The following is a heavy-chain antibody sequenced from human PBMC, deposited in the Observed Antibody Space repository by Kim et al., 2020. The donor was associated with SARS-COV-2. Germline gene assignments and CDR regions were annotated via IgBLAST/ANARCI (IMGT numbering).Heavy chain of an antibody. V-gene: IGHV3-53*01. CDR3: SDEGRYYFDV. Sequence: GGSLRLSCVASGFTFSACYLSWVRQAPGKGPEWVSILRKDGTKNYADSSEERLTTTSTHTTKNTHYLQNSLQTEDTPAYYYSDEGRYYFDVCVHETL. CDR1: GFTFSACY. CDR2: LRKDGTK. J-gene: IGHJ4*01.